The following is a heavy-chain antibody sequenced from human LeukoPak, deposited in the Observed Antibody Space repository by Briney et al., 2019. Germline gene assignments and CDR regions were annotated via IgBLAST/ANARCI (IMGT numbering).Heavy chain of an antibody. CDR2: ISGSGGST. CDR1: GFTFSSYA. D-gene: IGHD3-22*01. Sequence: GGSLRLSCAASGFTFSSYAMSWVRQAPGKGLEWVSAISGSGGSTYYADSVKGRFTISRDNSKNTLYLQMNSLRAEDTAVYYCAKDHYYDSSGAAAFDIWGQGTMVTVSS. J-gene: IGHJ3*02. V-gene: IGHV3-23*01. CDR3: AKDHYYDSSGAAAFDI.